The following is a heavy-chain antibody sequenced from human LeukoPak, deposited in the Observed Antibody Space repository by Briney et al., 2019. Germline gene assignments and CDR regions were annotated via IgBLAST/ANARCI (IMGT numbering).Heavy chain of an antibody. CDR3: ARVTAVEYYFDY. CDR2: ISSSGITI. Sequence: GGSLRLSCAASGFTFSSYEMNWVRQAPGKGLEWVSYISSSGITIYYADSVRGRFTISRDNAKNSLYLQMNSLRAEDTAVYYCARVTAVEYYFDYWGQGTLVTVSS. V-gene: IGHV3-48*03. D-gene: IGHD6-19*01. CDR1: GFTFSSYE. J-gene: IGHJ4*02.